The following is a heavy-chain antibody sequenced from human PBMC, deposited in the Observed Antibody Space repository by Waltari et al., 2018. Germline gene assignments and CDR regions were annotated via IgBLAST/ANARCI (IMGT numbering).Heavy chain of an antibody. Sequence: QVQLVQSGAEVKKPGSSVKVSCKASGGTSSSYAISWVRQAPGQGPGWMGGIIPILGIANYAQKFQGRVTITADESTSTAYMELSSLRSEDTAVYYCARDWGYYGSGSYYKIIWFDPWGQGTLVTVSS. V-gene: IGHV1-69*04. CDR3: ARDWGYYGSGSYYKIIWFDP. CDR1: GGTSSSYA. CDR2: IIPILGIA. J-gene: IGHJ5*02. D-gene: IGHD3-10*01.